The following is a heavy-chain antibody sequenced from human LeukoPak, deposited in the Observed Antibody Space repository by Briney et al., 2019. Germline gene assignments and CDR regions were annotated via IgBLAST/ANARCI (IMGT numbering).Heavy chain of an antibody. CDR2: ISSSGSTI. V-gene: IGHV3-48*03. CDR1: GFTFSSYE. CDR3: ARDYYDSSGYYLGYYYYGMDV. Sequence: GGSLRLSCAASGFTFSSYEMNWVRQAPGKGLEWVSYISSSGSTIYYADSVKGRFTISRDNAKNSLYLQMNSLRAEDTAVYYCARDYYDSSGYYLGYYYYGMDVWGQGTTVTVSS. J-gene: IGHJ6*02. D-gene: IGHD3-22*01.